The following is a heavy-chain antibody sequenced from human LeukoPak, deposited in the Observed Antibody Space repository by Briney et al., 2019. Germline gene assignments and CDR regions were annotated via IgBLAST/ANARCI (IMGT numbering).Heavy chain of an antibody. CDR1: GGSFSGYY. CDR3: ARVSYYYDSSGYYPGAYYYYYYMDV. D-gene: IGHD3-22*01. Sequence: SETLSLTCAVYGGSFSGYYWSWIRQPPGKGLEWIGEINHSGSTNYNPSLKSLVTISVDTSKNQFSLKLSSVTAADTAVYYCARVSYYYDSSGYYPGAYYYYYYMDVWGKGTTVTISS. J-gene: IGHJ6*03. CDR2: INHSGST. V-gene: IGHV4-34*01.